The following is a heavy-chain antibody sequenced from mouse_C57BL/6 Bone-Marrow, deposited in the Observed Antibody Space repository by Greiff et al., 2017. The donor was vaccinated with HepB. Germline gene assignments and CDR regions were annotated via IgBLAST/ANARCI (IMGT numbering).Heavy chain of an antibody. CDR3: ARDGDYDDG. CDR2: ISDGGSYT. V-gene: IGHV5-4*01. J-gene: IGHJ3*01. Sequence: DVHLVESGGGLVKPGGSLKLSCAASGFTFSSYAMSWVRQTPEKRLEWVATISDGGSYTYYPDNVKGRFTISRDNAKNNLYLQMSHLKSEDTAMYYCARDGDYDDGWGQGTLVTVSA. CDR1: GFTFSSYA. D-gene: IGHD2-4*01.